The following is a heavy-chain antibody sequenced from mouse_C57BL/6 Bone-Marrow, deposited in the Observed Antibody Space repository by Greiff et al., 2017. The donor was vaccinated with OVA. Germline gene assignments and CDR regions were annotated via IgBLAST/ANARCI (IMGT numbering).Heavy chain of an antibody. D-gene: IGHD1-1*01. V-gene: IGHV1-64*01. J-gene: IGHJ4*01. CDR1: GYTFTSYW. CDR2: IHPNSGST. CDR3: RFYYGSSYEAMDY. Sequence: QVHVKQPGAELVKPGASVKLSCKASGYTFTSYWMHWVKQRPGQGLEWIGMIHPNSGSTNYNEKFKSKATLTVDKSSSTAYMQLSSLTSEDSAVYYCRFYYGSSYEAMDYWGQGTSVTVSS.